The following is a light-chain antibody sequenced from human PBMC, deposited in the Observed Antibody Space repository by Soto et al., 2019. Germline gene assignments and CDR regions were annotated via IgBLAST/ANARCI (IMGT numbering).Light chain of an antibody. Sequence: DIVMTQSPATLSVSPGERATLSCRASQSVGRNLAWYQQKPGQAPNLLIYGASTMATGIPARCSGSGSGTEYSTTISSLQSADVSIYSCQQYHHWPPLTFGGGTKVDIK. J-gene: IGKJ4*01. V-gene: IGKV3-15*01. CDR2: GAS. CDR1: QSVGRN. CDR3: QQYHHWPPLT.